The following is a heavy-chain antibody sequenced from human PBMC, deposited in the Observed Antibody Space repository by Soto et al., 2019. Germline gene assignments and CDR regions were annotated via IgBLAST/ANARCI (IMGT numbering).Heavy chain of an antibody. J-gene: IGHJ4*02. CDR3: ACTVVVPAASQFDY. V-gene: IGHV4-31*03. Sequence: SETLSLTCTVSGGSISSGGYYWSWIRQHPGKGLEWIGYIYYSGSTYYNPSLKSRVTISVDTSKNQFSLKLSSVTAADTAVYYCACTVVVPAASQFDYWGQGTLVTVSS. CDR2: IYYSGST. CDR1: GGSISSGGYY. D-gene: IGHD2-2*01.